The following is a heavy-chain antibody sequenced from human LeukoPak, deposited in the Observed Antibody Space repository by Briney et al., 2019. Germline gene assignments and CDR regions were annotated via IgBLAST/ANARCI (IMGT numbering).Heavy chain of an antibody. J-gene: IGHJ2*01. CDR3: ARAFRARYFDL. D-gene: IGHD2/OR15-2a*01. CDR1: GGSITTSSYY. V-gene: IGHV4-39*01. CDR2: IYYSGST. Sequence: SETLSLTCTVSGGSITTSSYYWGWIRQPPGKGLEWIGIIYYSGSTYYNPSLKGRVTISVDTSKNQFSLKLSSVAAADTAVYYCARAFRARYFDLWGRGTLVTVSS.